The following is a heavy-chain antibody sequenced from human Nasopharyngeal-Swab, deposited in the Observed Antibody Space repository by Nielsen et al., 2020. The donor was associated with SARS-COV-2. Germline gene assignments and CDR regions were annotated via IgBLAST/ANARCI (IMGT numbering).Heavy chain of an antibody. Sequence: GESLKISCTASGFTFSDYFMSWIRQAPGKGLEWVTYISRSGSSIYYADSVKGRFTISRDNAKNSLYLQMSSLRAEDTAVYYCARDGQSRTNWFDPWGQGTVVTVSS. J-gene: IGHJ5*02. V-gene: IGHV3-11*04. CDR2: ISRSGSSI. CDR1: GFTFSDYF. CDR3: ARDGQSRTNWFDP. D-gene: IGHD2-8*01.